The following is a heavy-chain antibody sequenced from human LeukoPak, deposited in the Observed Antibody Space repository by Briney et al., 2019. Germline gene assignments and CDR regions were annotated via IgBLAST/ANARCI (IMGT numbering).Heavy chain of an antibody. CDR2: ISDGGSTT. V-gene: IGHV3-74*01. J-gene: IGHJ6*02. Sequence: PGGSLRLSCAASGFTFSSYWMHWVRQAPGKGLVWVSRISDGGSTTTYADSVKGRFTISRDNAKNTLYLQMNGLRAEDTAVYYCAREDIVVVVAAYGDYVSYSGMDVWGQGTTVTVSS. D-gene: IGHD2-15*01. CDR3: AREDIVVVVAAYGDYVSYSGMDV. CDR1: GFTFSSYW.